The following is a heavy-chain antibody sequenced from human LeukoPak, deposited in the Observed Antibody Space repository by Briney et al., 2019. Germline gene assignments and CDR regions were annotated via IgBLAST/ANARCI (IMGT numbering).Heavy chain of an antibody. CDR1: GGTFSSYA. Sequence: ASVKVSCKASGGTFSSYAISWVRQAPGQGLEWMGRIIPIFGTANYAQKFQGRVTTTTDESTSTAYMELSSLRSEDTAVYYCARDRGSFRSRGDDAFDIWGQETMVTVSS. CDR3: ARDRGSFRSRGDDAFDI. J-gene: IGHJ3*02. CDR2: IIPIFGTA. V-gene: IGHV1-69*05. D-gene: IGHD2-15*01.